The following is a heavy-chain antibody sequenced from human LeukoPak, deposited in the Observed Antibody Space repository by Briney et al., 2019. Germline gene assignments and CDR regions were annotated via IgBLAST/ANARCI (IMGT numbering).Heavy chain of an antibody. CDR2: MNPNSGNT. CDR1: GYTFTSYD. Sequence: ASVKVSCKASGYTFTSYDINWVRQATGPGLEWMGWMNPNSGNTGYAQKFQGRVTMTRNTSISTAYMELSSLRSEDTAVYYCARARTMVVTNVGYWGQGTLVTVSS. J-gene: IGHJ4*02. V-gene: IGHV1-8*01. CDR3: ARARTMVVTNVGY. D-gene: IGHD4/OR15-4a*01.